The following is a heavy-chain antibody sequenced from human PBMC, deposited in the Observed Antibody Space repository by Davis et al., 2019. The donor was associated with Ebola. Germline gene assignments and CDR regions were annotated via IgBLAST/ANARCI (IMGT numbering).Heavy chain of an antibody. CDR3: ATRIAARRGLVDY. CDR2: IYYSGST. V-gene: IGHV4-39*07. D-gene: IGHD6-6*01. Sequence: PSETLSLTCTVSGGSISSSSYYWGWIRQPPGKGLEWIGSIYYSGSTYYNPSLKSRVTISVDTSKNQFSLKLSSVTAADTAVYYCATRIAARRGLVDYWGQGTLVTVSS. J-gene: IGHJ4*02. CDR1: GGSISSSSYY.